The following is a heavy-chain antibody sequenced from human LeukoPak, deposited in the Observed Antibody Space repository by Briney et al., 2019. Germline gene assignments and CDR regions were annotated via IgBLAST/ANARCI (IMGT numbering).Heavy chain of an antibody. CDR1: GGSINSYY. J-gene: IGHJ4*02. Sequence: SETLSLTCTVSGGSINSYYWSWIRQPPGKGLEWIGYIYYSGSTNYNPSLKSRVTISVDTSKNQFSLKLSSVTAADTAVYYCARAPYDYVWGSYRQGSYFDYWGQGTLVTVSS. D-gene: IGHD3-16*02. CDR3: ARAPYDYVWGSYRQGSYFDY. CDR2: IYYSGST. V-gene: IGHV4-59*01.